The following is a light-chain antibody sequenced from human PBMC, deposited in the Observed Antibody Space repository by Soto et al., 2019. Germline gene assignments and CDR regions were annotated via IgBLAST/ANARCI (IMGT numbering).Light chain of an antibody. Sequence: DIQMTQSPSTLSASVGDRVTITCRASQSITTWLAWYQQKPGKAPKLLIYKATNLQSGVPSRFSGSGSGTEFSLTISSLQPEYFAIYYCQQYNDYQYTFGQGTKLESK. CDR2: KAT. V-gene: IGKV1-5*03. J-gene: IGKJ2*01. CDR1: QSITTW. CDR3: QQYNDYQYT.